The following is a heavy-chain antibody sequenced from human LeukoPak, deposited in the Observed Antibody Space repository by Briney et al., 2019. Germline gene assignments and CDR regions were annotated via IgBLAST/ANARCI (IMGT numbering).Heavy chain of an antibody. D-gene: IGHD2-21*02. CDR1: GGSFSGYY. CDR2: INHSGST. V-gene: IGHV4-34*01. Sequence: PSETLSLTCAVYGGSFSGYYWSWIRQPPGKGLEWIGEINHSGSTNYNPSLKSRVTISVDTSKNQFSLKLSSVTAADTAVYYCARGGIVVVTYAFDIWGQGTMVTVSS. CDR3: ARGGIVVVTYAFDI. J-gene: IGHJ3*02.